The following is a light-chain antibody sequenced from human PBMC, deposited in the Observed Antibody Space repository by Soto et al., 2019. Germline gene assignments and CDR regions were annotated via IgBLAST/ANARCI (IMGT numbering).Light chain of an antibody. CDR1: QSISSN. CDR3: QQYNNWPLT. J-gene: IGKJ1*01. V-gene: IGKV3-15*01. Sequence: EIVMTQSPATLSVSPGERATLSCRASQSISSNLAWYQQKPGQAPRLLIYGASTRSTGIPARFSGSGSGTDFTLIISSLHSEDFAVYYCQQYNNWPLTFGQGTKVDNK. CDR2: GAS.